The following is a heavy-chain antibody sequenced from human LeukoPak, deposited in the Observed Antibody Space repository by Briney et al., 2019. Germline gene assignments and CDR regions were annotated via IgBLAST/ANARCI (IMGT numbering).Heavy chain of an antibody. CDR1: GGSISSSSYY. J-gene: IGHJ4*02. D-gene: IGHD3-3*01. V-gene: IGHV4-39*07. CDR2: IYYSGST. CDR3: ARGGTRITIFGVVIQESFDY. Sequence: SETLSLTCTVSGGSISSSSYYWGWIRQPPGKGLEWIGSIYYSGSTYYNPSLKSRVTISVDTSKNQFSLKLSSVTAADTAVYYCARGGTRITIFGVVIQESFDYWGQGTLVTVSS.